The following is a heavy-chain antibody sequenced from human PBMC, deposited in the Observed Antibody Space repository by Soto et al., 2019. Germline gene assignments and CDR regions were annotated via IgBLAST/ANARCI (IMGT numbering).Heavy chain of an antibody. CDR1: GFTFSSYA. Sequence: EVQLLESGGGLVQPGGSLRLSCAASGFTFSSYAISWVRQAPGKGLEWVSAISGSGGSTYYADSVKGRFTISRDNSKNTLYLQMNSLRAEHTAVYYCARGGVAPNKYYCYYSMHVWGKETTITVSS. D-gene: IGHD3-3*01. CDR3: ARGGVAPNKYYCYYSMHV. J-gene: IGHJ6*03. CDR2: ISGSGGST. V-gene: IGHV3-23*01.